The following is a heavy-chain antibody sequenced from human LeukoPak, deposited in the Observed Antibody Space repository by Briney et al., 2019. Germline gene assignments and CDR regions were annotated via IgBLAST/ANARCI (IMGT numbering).Heavy chain of an antibody. J-gene: IGHJ6*02. V-gene: IGHV4-34*01. CDR3: ARAAIVLMVYAIGMDV. D-gene: IGHD2-8*01. CDR1: GGSFSGYY. CDR2: INHSGST. Sequence: PSETLSLTCAVYGGSFSGYYWSWIRQPPGKGLEWIGKINHSGSTNYNPSLKSRVTISVDTSKNQFSLKLSSVTAADTAVYYCARAAIVLMVYAIGMDVWGQGATVTVSS.